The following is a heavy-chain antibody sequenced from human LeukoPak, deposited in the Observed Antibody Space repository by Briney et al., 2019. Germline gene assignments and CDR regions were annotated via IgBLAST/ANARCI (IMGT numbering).Heavy chain of an antibody. J-gene: IGHJ4*02. V-gene: IGHV3-73*01. CDR2: IRIKAKDYAT. Sequence: GGSLRLFCAASGFSFSGSAIHWVRQASGTGLEWVGRIRIKAKDYATAYAASVKGRFTVSRDDSKNTAYLQMNSLRPEDTAVYYCTRLMESTTVTTSLDFWGQGTLVTVSS. D-gene: IGHD4-17*01. CDR3: TRLMESTTVTTSLDF. CDR1: GFSFSGSA.